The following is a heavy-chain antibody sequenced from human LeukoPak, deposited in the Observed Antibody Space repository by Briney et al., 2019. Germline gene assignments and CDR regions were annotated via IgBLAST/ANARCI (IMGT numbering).Heavy chain of an antibody. CDR3: ARGAARRLYYMDV. D-gene: IGHD6-6*01. CDR1: GSTFSSYS. V-gene: IGHV3-21*01. J-gene: IGHJ6*03. CDR2: ISSSSSYI. Sequence: GGSLRLSCAASGSTFSSYSMNWVRQAPGKGLEWVSSISSSSSYIYYADSVKGRFTISRDNAKNSLYLQMNSLRAEDTAVYYCARGAARRLYYMDVWGKGTTVTVSS.